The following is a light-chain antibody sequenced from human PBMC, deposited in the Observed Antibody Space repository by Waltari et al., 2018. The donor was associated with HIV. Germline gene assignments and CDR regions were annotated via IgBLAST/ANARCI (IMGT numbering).Light chain of an antibody. V-gene: IGLV2-8*01. CDR2: EVT. J-gene: IGLJ3*02. CDR3: SSYGDSLRAL. CDR1: SSHIGADAS. Sequence: QSALTQPPSASGSLGQSVTISCTRSSSHIGADASVSWFQQHPRSAPKLLLYEVTRRPSSVSDRFSGSRSGSTAFMTVAGLQPDDEATYFCSSYGDSLRALFGGGTNVTVL.